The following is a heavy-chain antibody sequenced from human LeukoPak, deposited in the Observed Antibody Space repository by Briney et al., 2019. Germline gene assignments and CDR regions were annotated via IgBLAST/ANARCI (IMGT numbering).Heavy chain of an antibody. CDR3: ARDQDSSGYSDY. CDR1: GGSISSGGYY. CDR2: IYYSVST. J-gene: IGHJ4*02. V-gene: IGHV4-31*03. Sequence: SETLSLTCTVSGGSISSGGYYWSWTRQHPGKGLEWIGYIYYSVSTYYNPSLKSRVTISVDTSKNQFSLKLSSVTAADTSVSYCARDQDSSGYSDYWGQGTLVTVSS. D-gene: IGHD3-22*01.